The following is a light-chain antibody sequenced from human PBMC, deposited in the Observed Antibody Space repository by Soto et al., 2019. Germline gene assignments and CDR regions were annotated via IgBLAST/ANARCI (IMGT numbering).Light chain of an antibody. CDR2: QVP. Sequence: QSVLTQPASVSGSPGQSITISCTGTSRDLAIYNDVSWYQQQPGKAPKLMIYQVPNRPSGVSNRFSGTRAGNTSSLTISGLQADDEADYYCRSYTDISNYVFGTGTKLTVL. J-gene: IGLJ1*01. CDR3: RSYTDISNYV. V-gene: IGLV2-14*01. CDR1: SRDLAIYND.